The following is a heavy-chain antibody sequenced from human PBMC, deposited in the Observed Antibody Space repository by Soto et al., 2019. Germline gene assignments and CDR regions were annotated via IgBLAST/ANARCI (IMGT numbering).Heavy chain of an antibody. CDR1: GGTFSSYA. D-gene: IGHD6-19*01. CDR2: VLPSFGTA. V-gene: IGHV1-69*06. Sequence: QVQRVQSGAEVKKPGSSVKVSCKASGGTFSSYAISWVRQAPGQGLEWMGGVLPSFGTANYAQKFQGRLTITAHKATITAYMELSSLRPEDTAVYYCARVLRIAVADNYYYYGMDVWGQGTTVTVSS. J-gene: IGHJ6*02. CDR3: ARVLRIAVADNYYYYGMDV.